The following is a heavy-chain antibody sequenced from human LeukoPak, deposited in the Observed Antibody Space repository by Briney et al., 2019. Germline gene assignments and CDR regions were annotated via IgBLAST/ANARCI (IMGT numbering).Heavy chain of an antibody. D-gene: IGHD3-3*01. V-gene: IGHV3-23*01. J-gene: IGHJ4*02. CDR1: GFTFSTCA. Sequence: GGSLTLSCAASGFTFSTCAMSWVRQAPGKGPDWVSAISGSGGTTYYADSVKGRFTISRDNSKNTLYLQMTSLRVEDTALYYCAKDAKRNYDFWDRFDYWGQGALLTVSS. CDR3: AKDAKRNYDFWDRFDY. CDR2: ISGSGGTT.